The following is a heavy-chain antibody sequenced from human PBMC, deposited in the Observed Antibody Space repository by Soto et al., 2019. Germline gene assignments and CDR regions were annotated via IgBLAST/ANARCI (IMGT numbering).Heavy chain of an antibody. J-gene: IGHJ6*03. D-gene: IGHD3-10*01. V-gene: IGHV4-59*01. CDR2: IYYSGST. CDR3: ARERYFGAYYYTDV. CDR1: GGSISSYY. Sequence: SETLSLTCTVSGGSISSYYWSWIRQPAGKGLEWIGYIYYSGSTNYNPSLKSRVTISVDTSKNQFSLRLSSVTAADTAVYYCARERYFGAYYYTDVWGKGTTVTVSS.